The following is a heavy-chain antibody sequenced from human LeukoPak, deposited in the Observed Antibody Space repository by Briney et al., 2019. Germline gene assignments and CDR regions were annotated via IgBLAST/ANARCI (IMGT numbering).Heavy chain of an antibody. Sequence: GASVKVSCKASGYTFTGYYMHWVRQAPGQGLEWMGWINPNSGGTNYAQKFQGRVTMTRDTSISTAYVELSRLRSDDTAVYYCARDLYGSFTMVRGVITDYWGQGTLVTVSS. CDR1: GYTFTGYY. V-gene: IGHV1-2*02. CDR2: INPNSGGT. CDR3: ARDLYGSFTMVRGVITDY. D-gene: IGHD3-10*01. J-gene: IGHJ4*02.